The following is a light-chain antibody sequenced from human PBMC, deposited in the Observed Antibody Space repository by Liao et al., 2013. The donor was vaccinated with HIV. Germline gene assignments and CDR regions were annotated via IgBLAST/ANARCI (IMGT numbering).Light chain of an antibody. V-gene: IGLV3-1*01. CDR3: QAWDSSTAV. CDR1: ELRDKY. CDR2: QDT. Sequence: SDELTQPSSVSVSPGQTASIACSGDELRDKYASWYQQRPGQSPVLVIYQDTKRPSGIPERFSGSNSGNTATLTISGTQAMDEADYYCQAWDSSTAVFGTGTKI. J-gene: IGLJ1*01.